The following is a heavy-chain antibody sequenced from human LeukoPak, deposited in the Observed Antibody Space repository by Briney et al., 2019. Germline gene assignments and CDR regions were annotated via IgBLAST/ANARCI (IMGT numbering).Heavy chain of an antibody. Sequence: SETLSLTCTVSGGSISSSSYYWGWIRQPPGKGLEWIGSIYYSGSTYYNPSLKSRVTISVDTSKNQFSLKLSSVTAADTAVYYCAREPLSSSGEAFDIWGQGTMVTVSS. CDR1: GGSISSSSYY. CDR3: AREPLSSSGEAFDI. D-gene: IGHD3-22*01. V-gene: IGHV4-39*02. J-gene: IGHJ3*02. CDR2: IYYSGST.